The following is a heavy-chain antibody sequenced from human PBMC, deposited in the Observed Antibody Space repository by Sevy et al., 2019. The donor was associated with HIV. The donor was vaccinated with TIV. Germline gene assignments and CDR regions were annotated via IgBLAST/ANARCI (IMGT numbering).Heavy chain of an antibody. D-gene: IGHD2-8*01. CDR1: GFTFNIYS. CDR2: LSFGCGKI. CDR3: AREGCTKPHDY. J-gene: IGHJ4*02. Sequence: GGSLRLSCAASGFTFNIYSMSWVRQTPGKGLEWVATLSFGCGKINYADSVKGRFTISRDDSRNTFYLQMNSLRAEDTAIYYCAREGCTKPHDYWGQGTVVTVSS. V-gene: IGHV3-23*01.